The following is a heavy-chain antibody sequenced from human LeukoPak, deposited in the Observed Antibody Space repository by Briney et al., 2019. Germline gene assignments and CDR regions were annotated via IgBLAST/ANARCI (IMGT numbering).Heavy chain of an antibody. V-gene: IGHV3-48*01. D-gene: IGHD3-22*01. J-gene: IGHJ4*02. CDR3: AKVFGYNYESSGSIDY. CDR2: ISSSSSTI. Sequence: GGSLRLSCAASGFTFSSYSMNWVRQAPGKGLEWVSYISSSSSTIYCADSVKGRFAVSRDNSKNTLFVQMNSLRPEDTAVYYCAKVFGYNYESSGSIDYWGQGTLVTVSS. CDR1: GFTFSSYS.